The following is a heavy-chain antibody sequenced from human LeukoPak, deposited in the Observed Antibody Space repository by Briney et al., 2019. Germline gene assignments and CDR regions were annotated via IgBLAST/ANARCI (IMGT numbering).Heavy chain of an antibody. D-gene: IGHD3-9*01. CDR1: GYTFTSYY. CDR2: INPSGGST. CDR3: ARSGNYDILTGYPFDY. Sequence: ASVKVSCKASGYTFTSYYMHWVRQAPGQGLEWMGIINPSGGSTSYAQKFQGRVTMTRDMSTSTVYMELRSLRSDDTAVYYCARSGNYDILTGYPFDYWGQGTLVTVSS. J-gene: IGHJ4*02. V-gene: IGHV1-46*01.